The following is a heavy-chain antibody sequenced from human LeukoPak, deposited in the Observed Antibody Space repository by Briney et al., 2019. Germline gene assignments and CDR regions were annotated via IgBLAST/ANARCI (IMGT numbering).Heavy chain of an antibody. CDR2: VYYSGST. V-gene: IGHV4-59*01. D-gene: IGHD5-12*01. CDR1: GGSISSYY. Sequence: SETLSLTCTVSGGSISSYYWSWIRQPAGKGLEWIGYVYYSGSTNYNPSLKSRVTISVDTSKNQFSLKLSSVTAADTAVFYCARHYSGYNWGIDYWGQGALVTVSS. CDR3: ARHYSGYNWGIDY. J-gene: IGHJ4*02.